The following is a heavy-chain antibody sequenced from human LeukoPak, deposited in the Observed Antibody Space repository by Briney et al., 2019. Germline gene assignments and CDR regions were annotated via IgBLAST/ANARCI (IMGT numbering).Heavy chain of an antibody. CDR2: IYYSGST. CDR1: GGSISSSDYY. CDR3: ARVIAAAGRGMGKGNYYYYYMDV. J-gene: IGHJ6*03. D-gene: IGHD6-13*01. V-gene: IGHV4-39*07. Sequence: PSETLSLTCSVSGGSISSSDYYWGWVRQPPGKGLEWIGSIYYSGSTYYNPSLKSRVTISVDTSKNQFSLKLSSVTAADTAVYYCARVIAAAGRGMGKGNYYYYYMDVWGKGTTVTVSS.